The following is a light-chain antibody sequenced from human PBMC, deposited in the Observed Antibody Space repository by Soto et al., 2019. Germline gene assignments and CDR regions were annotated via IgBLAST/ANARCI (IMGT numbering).Light chain of an antibody. V-gene: IGLV2-8*01. J-gene: IGLJ1*01. CDR2: EVT. CDR1: SSDIGDYNY. CDR3: SSYAGNNNYV. Sequence: LTRPPSTSGSPGQSVTFSSTASSSDIGDYNYVSWYQQHPGKAPKLMIYEVTKRPSGVPYRFSGSKSGNTASLTVSGIQADDEADYYCSSYAGNNNYVVGTGTKV.